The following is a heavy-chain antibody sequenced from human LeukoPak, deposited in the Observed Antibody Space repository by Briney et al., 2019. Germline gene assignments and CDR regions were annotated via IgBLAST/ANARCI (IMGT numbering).Heavy chain of an antibody. Sequence: GGSLRLSCAASGFTCSSYGMHWVRQAPGKGLEWVSSISSSSSYIYYADSVKGRFTISRDNAKSSLYLQMNSLRAEDTAVYYCARASRDYVWGSYRYDFDYWGQGTLVTVSS. J-gene: IGHJ4*02. V-gene: IGHV3-21*01. CDR2: ISSSSSYI. D-gene: IGHD3-16*02. CDR1: GFTCSSYG. CDR3: ARASRDYVWGSYRYDFDY.